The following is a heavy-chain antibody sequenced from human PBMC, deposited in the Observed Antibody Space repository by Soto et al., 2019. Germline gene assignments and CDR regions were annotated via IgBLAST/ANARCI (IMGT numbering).Heavy chain of an antibody. CDR3: AKASGSGYFDY. D-gene: IGHD6-19*01. CDR2: ISGSGGST. Sequence: RRLSCAGSGFTFSIYAMTWVRRAPGKGLEWVSISGSGGSTYYADSVKGRFTISRDNSKNTLYLQMNSLRAEDTAVYYCAKASGSGYFDYCGQRTLVTVSS. V-gene: IGHV3-23*01. CDR1: GFTFSIYA. J-gene: IGHJ4*02.